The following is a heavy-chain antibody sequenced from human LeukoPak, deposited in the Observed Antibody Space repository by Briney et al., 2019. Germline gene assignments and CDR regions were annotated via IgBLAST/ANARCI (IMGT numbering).Heavy chain of an antibody. J-gene: IGHJ6*04. CDR2: ISSSGSTI. V-gene: IGHV3-48*03. CDR1: GFTFSSYE. CDR3: AELGITMIGGV. Sequence: QPGGSLRLSRAASGFTFSSYEMNWVRQAPGKGLEWVSYISSSGSTIYYADSVKGRFAISRDNAKNSLYLQMNSLRAEDTAVYYCAELGITMIGGVWGKGTTVTISS. D-gene: IGHD3-10*02.